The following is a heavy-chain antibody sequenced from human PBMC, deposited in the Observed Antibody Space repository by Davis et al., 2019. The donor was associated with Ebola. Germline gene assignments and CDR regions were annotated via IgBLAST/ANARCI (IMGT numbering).Heavy chain of an antibody. V-gene: IGHV3-30-3*01. J-gene: IGHJ6*02. CDR1: GFTFSSYA. CDR3: ATLRGDV. Sequence: GSLRLSCAASGFTFSSYAMHWVRQAPGKGLEWVAVISYDGSNKYYADSVKGRFTISRDNSKNTLYLQMNSLRAEDTAVYYCATLRGDVWGQGTTVTVSS. CDR2: ISYDGSNK.